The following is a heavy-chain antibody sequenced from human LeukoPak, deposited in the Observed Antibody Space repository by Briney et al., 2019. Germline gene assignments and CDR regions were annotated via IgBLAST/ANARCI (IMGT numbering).Heavy chain of an antibody. CDR1: GGSISSGDYY. V-gene: IGHV4-30-4*01. CDR3: ATRPREYDRGRYVWFDP. J-gene: IGHJ5*02. D-gene: IGHD3-10*02. CDR2: IYYSGST. Sequence: PSQTLSLTCTVSGGSISSGDYYWSWISQPPGKGLEWIGYIYYSGSTYYNPSLKSRVTISVDTSKNQFSLKLSSVTAADTAVYYCATRPREYDRGRYVWFDPWGQGTLVTVSS.